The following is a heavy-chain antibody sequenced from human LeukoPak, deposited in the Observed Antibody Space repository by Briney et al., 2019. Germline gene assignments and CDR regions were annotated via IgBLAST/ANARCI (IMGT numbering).Heavy chain of an antibody. J-gene: IGHJ3*01. CDR1: GYTFTNYG. CDR3: ARVVTGALDV. D-gene: IGHD3-16*02. V-gene: IGHV1-18*01. Sequence: ASVKVSCKASGYTFTNYGITRVRQAPGQGLEWMGWINAHNGYTNYTQSLQGRVTMTTDTSTTTAYMDLRSLSSDDTAVYYCARVVTGALDVWGQGTMVTVSS. CDR2: INAHNGYT.